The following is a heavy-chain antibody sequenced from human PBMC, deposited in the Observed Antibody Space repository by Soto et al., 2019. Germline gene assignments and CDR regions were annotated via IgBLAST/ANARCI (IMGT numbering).Heavy chain of an antibody. Sequence: QVQLQESGPGLVKPSGTLSLTCAVSGGSISSSYWWSWVRQPPGKGLEWIGEMYHTGSTNYNPSLKNRVTISVDKSKHQFSLRVSSVTAADTAVYYCARKQWVVPNWFDPWGQGILVTVSS. J-gene: IGHJ5*02. CDR1: GGSISSSYW. CDR2: MYHTGST. CDR3: ARKQWVVPNWFDP. V-gene: IGHV4-4*02. D-gene: IGHD6-19*01.